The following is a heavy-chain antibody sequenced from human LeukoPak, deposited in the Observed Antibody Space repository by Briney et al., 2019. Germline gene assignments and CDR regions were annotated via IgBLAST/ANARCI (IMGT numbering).Heavy chain of an antibody. V-gene: IGHV1-18*01. J-gene: IGHJ5*02. CDR2: ISAYNGNT. D-gene: IGHD3-10*01. Sequence: ASAKVSCKASGYTFTSYGISWVRQAPGQGLEWMGWISAYNGNTNYAQKLQGRVTMTTDTSTSTAYMELRSLRSDDTAVYYCARGVGFGELLYNWFDPWGQGTLVTVSS. CDR3: ARGVGFGELLYNWFDP. CDR1: GYTFTSYG.